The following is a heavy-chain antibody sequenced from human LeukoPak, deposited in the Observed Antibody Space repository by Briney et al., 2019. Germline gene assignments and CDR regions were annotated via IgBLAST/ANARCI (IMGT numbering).Heavy chain of an antibody. Sequence: GESLQISCKGSGYNFTSHWIGWVRQVPGKGLEWMGIMYPGDSDIRYSPSFQGQVTISADKAISTAYLQWSSLKASDTAMYYCARTDYGDYRTPYYYYYGMDVWGQGTTVTVSS. CDR2: MYPGDSDI. J-gene: IGHJ6*02. CDR1: GYNFTSHW. CDR3: ARTDYGDYRTPYYYYYGMDV. V-gene: IGHV5-51*01. D-gene: IGHD4-17*01.